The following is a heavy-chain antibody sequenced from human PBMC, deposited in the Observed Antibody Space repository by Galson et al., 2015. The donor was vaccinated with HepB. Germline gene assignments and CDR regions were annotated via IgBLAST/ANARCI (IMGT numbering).Heavy chain of an antibody. D-gene: IGHD3-22*01. CDR2: ISYDGSNK. V-gene: IGHV3-30-3*01. CDR1: GFTFSSYA. J-gene: IGHJ4*02. CDR3: ARDHDYYDIGGPHY. Sequence: SLRLSCAVSGFTFSSYAIHWVRQAPGKGLEWVAVISYDGSNKYYADSVKGRFTISRDNSKNTLYLQMNSLGAEDTAVYYCARDHDYYDIGGPHYWGQGTLVTVSS.